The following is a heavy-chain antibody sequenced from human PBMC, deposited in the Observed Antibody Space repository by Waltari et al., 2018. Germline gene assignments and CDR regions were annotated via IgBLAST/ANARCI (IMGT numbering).Heavy chain of an antibody. D-gene: IGHD4-17*01. V-gene: IGHV3-30*02. Sequence: QVQLVESGGGVVQPGGSLRLSCAASGFTFSSYGMHWVRQAPGKGLEWVAFIRYDGSNKYYADSVKGRFTISRDNSKNTLYLQMNSLRSEDTAVYYCARLENDYGGVFDIWGQGTMVTVSS. CDR2: IRYDGSNK. CDR1: GFTFSSYG. CDR3: ARLENDYGGVFDI. J-gene: IGHJ3*02.